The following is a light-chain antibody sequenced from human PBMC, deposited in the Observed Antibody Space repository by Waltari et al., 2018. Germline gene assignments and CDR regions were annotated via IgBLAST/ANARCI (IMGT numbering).Light chain of an antibody. V-gene: IGLV2-11*01. CDR1: SSDVGSYNF. CDR2: DVN. CDR3: CSYAGSYTYV. J-gene: IGLJ1*01. Sequence: QSALTQPPSVSGSPGQSVTISCTGTSSDVGSYNFVSWYQQHPDKAPKLLIYDVNKRPSGVPDRFSVSKSGNTASLTISGLQGEDEADYYCCSYAGSYTYVFGTGTKVTAL.